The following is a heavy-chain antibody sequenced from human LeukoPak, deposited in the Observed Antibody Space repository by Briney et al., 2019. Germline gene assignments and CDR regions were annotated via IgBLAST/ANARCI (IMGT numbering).Heavy chain of an antibody. Sequence: GGSLRLSCAASGFTFSSYWMSWVRQAPGKGLEWVAFIQYDGSGQYYADSVKGRFTFSRDNFKHTLYLQMNSLRAEDTAVYYCAKRQDWGQGTMVTVSS. CDR2: IQYDGSGQ. J-gene: IGHJ3*01. CDR1: GFTFSSYW. V-gene: IGHV3-30*02. CDR3: AKRQD.